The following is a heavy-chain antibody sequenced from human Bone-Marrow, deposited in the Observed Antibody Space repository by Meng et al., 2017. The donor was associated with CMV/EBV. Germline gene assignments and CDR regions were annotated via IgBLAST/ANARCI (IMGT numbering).Heavy chain of an antibody. J-gene: IGHJ6*02. CDR3: ARDLEQLVPPYYYYGMYV. V-gene: IGHV3-30*04. Sequence: GESLKISCAASGFTFSSYAMHWVRQAPGKGLEWVAVISYDGSNKYYADSVKGRFTISRDNSKNTLYLQMNSLRAEDTAVYYCARDLEQLVPPYYYYGMYVWGQGTTVTVSS. CDR2: ISYDGSNK. CDR1: GFTFSSYA. D-gene: IGHD6-6*01.